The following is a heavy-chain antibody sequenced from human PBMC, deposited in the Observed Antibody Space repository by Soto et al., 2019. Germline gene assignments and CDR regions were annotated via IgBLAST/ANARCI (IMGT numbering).Heavy chain of an antibody. J-gene: IGHJ4*02. CDR1: GFTFSSRW. CDR3: ARHSTYTAAY. Sequence: GGSLRLSCATSGFTFSSRWMQGVRQAPGKGLVWGSFINSDGSTTTYADSVKGRFTISRDNAKDTVYLQMSSLRVDDTAVYHCARHSTYTAAYWGQGTLVTVSS. CDR2: INSDGSTT. V-gene: IGHV3-74*01. D-gene: IGHD6-13*01.